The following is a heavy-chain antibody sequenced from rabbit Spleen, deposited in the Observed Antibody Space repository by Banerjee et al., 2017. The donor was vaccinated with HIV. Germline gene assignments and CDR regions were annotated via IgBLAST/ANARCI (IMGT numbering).Heavy chain of an antibody. D-gene: IGHD3-1*01. V-gene: IGHV1S40*01. CDR2: IYTSSSDT. CDR3: ARDLYGAGYGGMDL. J-gene: IGHJ6*01. CDR1: GFSLSSSYY. Sequence: QQLVESGGGLVKPGASLTLTCKVSGFSLSSSYYMCWVRQAPGKRPEWIACIYTSSSDTWYASWVNGRFTISKTSSTTVTLQMTSVTGADTATYFCARDLYGAGYGGMDLWGQGTLVTVS.